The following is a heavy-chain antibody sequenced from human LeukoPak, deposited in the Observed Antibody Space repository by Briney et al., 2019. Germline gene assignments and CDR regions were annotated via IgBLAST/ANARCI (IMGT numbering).Heavy chain of an antibody. CDR1: GXSISSSSDY. D-gene: IGHD5-18*01. J-gene: IGHJ3*01. Sequence: SETLSLTCTVSGXSISSSSDYWGWIRQPPGKGLEWIGSIYYSGSTYYNPSLKSRVTISVDTSKNQFSLKLTSVTAVDTAVYYCATDTIMGCIWGQGTMVTVSS. V-gene: IGHV4-39*01. CDR2: IYYSGST. CDR3: ATDTIMGCI.